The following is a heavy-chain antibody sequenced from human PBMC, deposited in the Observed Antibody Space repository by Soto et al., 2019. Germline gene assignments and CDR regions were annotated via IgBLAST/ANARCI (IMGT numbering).Heavy chain of an antibody. J-gene: IGHJ6*02. V-gene: IGHV1-69*01. CDR3: SRSQGSSTSLEIYYYYYYGMDV. CDR2: IIPIPGTA. D-gene: IGHD2-2*01. CDR1: GGTFSSYA. Sequence: QVQLVQSGAEVKKPGSSVKVSCKASGGTFSSYAISWVRQAPGQGLEWMGGIIPIPGTANYAQKFQGRVTITADESTSTAAMELRSLRSEDTAVYYYSRSQGSSTSLEIYYYYYYGMDVWGQGTTVTVSS.